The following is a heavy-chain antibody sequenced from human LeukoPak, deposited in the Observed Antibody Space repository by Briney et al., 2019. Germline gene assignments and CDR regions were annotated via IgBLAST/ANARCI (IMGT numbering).Heavy chain of an antibody. J-gene: IGHJ4*02. CDR3: ARAFAGSLGY. CDR1: GFTFSSYS. CDR2: ITASGTAM. D-gene: IGHD6-13*01. V-gene: IGHV3-48*01. Sequence: QAGGSLRLSCAASGFTFSSYSMNWVRQAPGKGLEWVSHITASGTAMFYADSVKGRFTISRDNSKNTLYLQMNSLRAEDTAVYYCARAFAGSLGYWGQGTLVTVSS.